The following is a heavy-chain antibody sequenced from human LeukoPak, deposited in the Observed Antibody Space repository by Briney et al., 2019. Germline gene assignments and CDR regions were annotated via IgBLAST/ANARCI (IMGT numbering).Heavy chain of an antibody. CDR3: ARDSIRDYVWGSYSLGFDY. V-gene: IGHV1-18*01. J-gene: IGHJ4*02. CDR1: GYTVTSYG. Sequence: GASGKVSCKASGYTVTSYGISWVRQAAGQGLDWMGWINAYNGNTNYAQKLQGRVTMTTDTSTSTAYMELRSPRSDDTAVYYCARDSIRDYVWGSYSLGFDYWGQGTLVTVSS. CDR2: INAYNGNT. D-gene: IGHD3-16*01.